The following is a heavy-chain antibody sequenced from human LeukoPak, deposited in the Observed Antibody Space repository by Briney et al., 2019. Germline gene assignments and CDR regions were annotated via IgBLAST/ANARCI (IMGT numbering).Heavy chain of an antibody. Sequence: SETLSLTCAVSGGSISSSNWWSWVRQPPGKGLEWIGEIYHSGSTNYNPSLKSRVTISVDKSKNQFSLRLTSVTAADTAVYYCARQTGSGLFVLPGGQGTLVTVSS. J-gene: IGHJ4*02. CDR1: GGSISSSNW. CDR3: ARQTGSGLFVLP. V-gene: IGHV4-4*02. CDR2: IYHSGST. D-gene: IGHD3/OR15-3a*01.